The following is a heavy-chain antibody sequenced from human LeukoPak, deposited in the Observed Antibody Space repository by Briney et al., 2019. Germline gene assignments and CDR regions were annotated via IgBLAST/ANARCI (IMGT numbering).Heavy chain of an antibody. CDR3: ARLGHYYDSSGYYRGVVDY. CDR2: INHSRST. V-gene: IGHV4-34*01. Sequence: SETLSLTCAVYGGSFSGYYWSWIRQPPGKGLEWIGEINHSRSTNYNPSLKSRVTISVDTSKNQFSLKLSSVTAADTAVYYCARLGHYYDSSGYYRGVVDYWGQGTLVTVSS. J-gene: IGHJ4*02. CDR1: GGSFSGYY. D-gene: IGHD3-22*01.